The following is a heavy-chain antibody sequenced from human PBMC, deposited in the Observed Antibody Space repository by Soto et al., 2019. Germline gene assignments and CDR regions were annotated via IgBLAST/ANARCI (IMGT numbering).Heavy chain of an antibody. Sequence: QVQLVQSGAEVKKPGASVKVSCKASGYTFTSYGISWVRQAPGQGLEWMGWISAYNGNTNYAQKLQGRVTMTTDTTKSTAYMELRSLRSDDTAVYYCARVDCSGGSCYADYYGMDVWGQGTTVTVSS. CDR3: ARVDCSGGSCYADYYGMDV. CDR1: GYTFTSYG. J-gene: IGHJ6*02. CDR2: ISAYNGNT. V-gene: IGHV1-18*01. D-gene: IGHD2-15*01.